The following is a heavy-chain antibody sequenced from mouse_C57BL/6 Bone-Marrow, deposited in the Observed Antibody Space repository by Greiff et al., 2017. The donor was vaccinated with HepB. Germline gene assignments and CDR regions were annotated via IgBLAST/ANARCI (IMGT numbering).Heavy chain of an antibody. CDR2: IYPRDGST. D-gene: IGHD2-2*01. CDR3: AREGYDDGRDWFAY. CDR1: GYTFTSYD. V-gene: IGHV1-85*01. Sequence: VQLQQSGPELVKPGASVKLSCKASGYTFTSYDIIWVKQRPGQGLEWIGWIYPRDGSTKYNEKFKGKATLTVDTSSSTAYMELHSLTSEDSAVYFCAREGYDDGRDWFAYWGQGTLVTVSA. J-gene: IGHJ3*01.